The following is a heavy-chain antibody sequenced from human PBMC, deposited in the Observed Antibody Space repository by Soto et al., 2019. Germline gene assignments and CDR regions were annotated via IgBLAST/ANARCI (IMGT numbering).Heavy chain of an antibody. CDR1: GFRFDEYA. CDR2: ISWNSGTM. D-gene: IGHD2-2*01. Sequence: EVQVVETGGGLVQPGRSLRLSCAASGFRFDEYAMHWVRQAPGKGLEWVSGISWNSGTMGYGDSVKGRFTISRDNAKNSLYLQMNSLRAEDTALYYCAKGFCSSTRCLTYSYMDVWGKGTTVTVSS. J-gene: IGHJ6*03. V-gene: IGHV3-9*01. CDR3: AKGFCSSTRCLTYSYMDV.